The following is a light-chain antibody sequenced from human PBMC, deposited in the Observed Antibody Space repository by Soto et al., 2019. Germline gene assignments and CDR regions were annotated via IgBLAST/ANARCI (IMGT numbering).Light chain of an antibody. V-gene: IGLV2-14*01. CDR2: DVS. CDR3: SSYTSSSTLV. Sequence: QSALTQPASVSGSPGQSITISCTGTSSDVGGYNYVSWYQQHPGKAPKLMIYDVSNRPSGVSNRFSGSKSCNTASLTISGLQAEDEADYYCSSYTSSSTLVFGGGTKLTVX. CDR1: SSDVGGYNY. J-gene: IGLJ2*01.